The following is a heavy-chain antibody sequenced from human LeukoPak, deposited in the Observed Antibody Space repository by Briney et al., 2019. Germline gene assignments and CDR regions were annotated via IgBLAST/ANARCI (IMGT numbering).Heavy chain of an antibody. J-gene: IGHJ4*02. V-gene: IGHV3-30*02. D-gene: IGHD3-22*01. Sequence: TGGSLRLFCAASGFTFSSHGMHWVRQAPGKGLEWVAFIWYDGSKQYYADSVKGRFTISRDNSKNTLYLQMNSLRAEDTAVYYCAKDLALYYYDSSGPDYWGQGTLVTVSS. CDR1: GFTFSSHG. CDR3: AKDLALYYYDSSGPDY. CDR2: IWYDGSKQ.